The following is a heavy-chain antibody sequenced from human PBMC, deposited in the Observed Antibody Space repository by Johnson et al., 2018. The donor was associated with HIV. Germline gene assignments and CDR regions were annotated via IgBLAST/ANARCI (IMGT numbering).Heavy chain of an antibody. D-gene: IGHD3-3*01. Sequence: QVQLVESGGGVVQPGRSLRLSCAASGFTFSSSAMHWVRQAPGQGLQWVALISYDGSIKYFADSVKGRFTISRDNSKNTLHLQMNSLRPEDTAVYYCAKDLGDFWSGYYFDIWGQGTMVTVSS. CDR2: ISYDGSIK. CDR1: GFTFSSSA. J-gene: IGHJ3*02. V-gene: IGHV3-30-3*01. CDR3: AKDLGDFWSGYYFDI.